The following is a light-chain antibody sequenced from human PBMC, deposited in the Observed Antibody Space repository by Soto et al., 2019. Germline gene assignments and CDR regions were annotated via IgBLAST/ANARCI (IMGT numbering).Light chain of an antibody. V-gene: IGLV2-14*01. J-gene: IGLJ3*02. CDR3: SSYTSSSTPWV. CDR2: EVS. Sequence: QSALTQPASVSGSPGQSITISCTGTSSDVGGYNYVSWYQQHPGKAPKLMIYEVSNRPSGVSNRFSGSKSGNTASLTISGIQAEDEADYYCSSYTSSSTPWVFGGGTQLTVL. CDR1: SSDVGGYNY.